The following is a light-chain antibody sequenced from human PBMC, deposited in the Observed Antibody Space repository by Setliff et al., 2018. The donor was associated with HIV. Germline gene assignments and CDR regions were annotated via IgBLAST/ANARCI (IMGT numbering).Light chain of an antibody. J-gene: IGKJ1*01. CDR3: QQYDQWPLT. CDR2: DAS. V-gene: IGKV3-15*01. CDR1: QSISNH. Sequence: EKVLTQSPATLSVSPGERATLSCRASQSISNHLAWYQQKPDQSPRLVIYDASTRAPGFAARFSGSGSGTEFTLTISSLQSEDFAVYYCQQYDQWPLTIGQGTKV.